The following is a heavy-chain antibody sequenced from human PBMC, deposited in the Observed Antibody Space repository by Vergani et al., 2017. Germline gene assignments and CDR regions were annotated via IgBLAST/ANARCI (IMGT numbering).Heavy chain of an antibody. Sequence: EVQLVESGGGLVQPGGSLRLSCAASGFTFSSYAMHWVRQAPGKGLEYVSAISSNGGSTYYANSVKGRFTISRDNSKNTLYLQMGSLRAEDMAVYYCARDDSSSGDYYYYGMDVWGQGT. CDR2: ISSNGGST. D-gene: IGHD6-19*01. CDR1: GFTFSSYA. J-gene: IGHJ6*02. CDR3: ARDDSSSGDYYYYGMDV. V-gene: IGHV3-64*01.